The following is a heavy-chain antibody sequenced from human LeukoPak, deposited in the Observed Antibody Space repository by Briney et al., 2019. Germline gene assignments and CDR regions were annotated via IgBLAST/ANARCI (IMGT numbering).Heavy chain of an antibody. D-gene: IGHD2-15*01. J-gene: IGHJ4*02. Sequence: SETLSLTCTVSGGSISSYYWSWIRQPPGKGLEWIGYIYHSGSTYYNPSLKSRVTISVDRSKNQFSLKLSSVTAADTAVYYCAGGGPYYFDYWGQGTLVTVSS. CDR3: AGGGPYYFDY. CDR2: IYHSGST. V-gene: IGHV4-59*04. CDR1: GGSISSYY.